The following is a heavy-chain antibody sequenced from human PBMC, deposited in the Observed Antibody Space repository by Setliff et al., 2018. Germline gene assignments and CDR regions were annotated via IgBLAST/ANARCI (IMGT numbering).Heavy chain of an antibody. CDR3: ARVSEAAAAGFDY. V-gene: IGHV1-3*01. CDR1: GYTFTSYA. CDR2: INAGNGNT. J-gene: IGHJ4*02. Sequence: ASVKVSSKVSGYTFTSYAMHWVRQAPGQRLEWMGWINAGNGNTKYSQKFQGRVTITRDTSASTAYMELSSRRSEDTAVYYCARVSEAAAAGFDYWGQGTLFTVSS. D-gene: IGHD6-25*01.